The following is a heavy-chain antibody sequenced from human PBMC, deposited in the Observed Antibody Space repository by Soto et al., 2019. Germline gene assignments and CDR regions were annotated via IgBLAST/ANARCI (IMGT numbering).Heavy chain of an antibody. Sequence: QVQLVQSGAEVQKPGSSVKVSCKASGGTFSSYAISWVRQAPGQGLEWMGGIIPIFGTANYAQKFQGRVTITADESTSTAYMELSSLRSEDTAVYYCARDLGGYCTNGVCYIGWFDPWGQGTLVTVSS. D-gene: IGHD2-8*01. CDR3: ARDLGGYCTNGVCYIGWFDP. CDR2: IIPIFGTA. J-gene: IGHJ5*02. V-gene: IGHV1-69*01. CDR1: GGTFSSYA.